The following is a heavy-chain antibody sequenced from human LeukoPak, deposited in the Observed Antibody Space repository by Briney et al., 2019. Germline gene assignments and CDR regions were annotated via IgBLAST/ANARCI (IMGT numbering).Heavy chain of an antibody. D-gene: IGHD2-21*02. CDR2: INAGNGNT. CDR3: ARVPETYCGGDCYLDY. CDR1: GYTCTSYA. V-gene: IGHV1-3*01. J-gene: IGHJ4*02. Sequence: ASVKVSCKASGYTCTSYAMHWVRQAPGQRLEWMGWINAGNGNTKYSQKFQGRVTITRDTSASTAYMELSSLRSEDTAVHYCARVPETYCGGDCYLDYWGQGTLVTVSS.